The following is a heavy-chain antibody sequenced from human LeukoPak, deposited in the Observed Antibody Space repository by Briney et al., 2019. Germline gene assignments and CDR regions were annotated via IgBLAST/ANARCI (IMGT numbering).Heavy chain of an antibody. Sequence: ASVKVSCKASGYTLTTYGLSWVRQAPGQGLEWMGWISAYSGNTNYAQKFQGRVTMTTVTSTSTAYMELWSLTSDDTALYYCARDLHSSGWYWFDTWGQGTLVTVSS. V-gene: IGHV1-18*01. CDR1: GYTLTTYG. D-gene: IGHD6-19*01. CDR2: ISAYSGNT. J-gene: IGHJ5*02. CDR3: ARDLHSSGWYWFDT.